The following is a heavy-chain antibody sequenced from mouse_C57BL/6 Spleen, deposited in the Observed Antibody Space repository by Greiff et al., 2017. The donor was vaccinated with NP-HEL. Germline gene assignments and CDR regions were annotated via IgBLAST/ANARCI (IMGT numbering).Heavy chain of an antibody. CDR2: IYPGDGDT. V-gene: IGHV1-82*01. CDR3: ARSLITTGFAY. CDR1: GYAFSSSW. D-gene: IGHD1-1*01. J-gene: IGHJ3*01. Sequence: VKLLESGPELVKPGASVKISCKASGYAFSSSWMNWVKQRPGKGLEWIGRIYPGDGDTNYNGKFKGKATLTADKSSSTAYMQLSSLTSEDSAVYFCARSLITTGFAYWGQGTLVTVSA.